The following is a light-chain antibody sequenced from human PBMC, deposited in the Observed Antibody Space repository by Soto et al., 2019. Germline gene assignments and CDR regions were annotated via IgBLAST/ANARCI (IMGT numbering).Light chain of an antibody. J-gene: IGKJ4*01. V-gene: IGKV3D-20*01. Sequence: EIVLTQSPATLSLSPGESATLSCGSSQRVSNNYLAWYQQKPGLAPRLLIYDASSGATGIPDRFTGSGSGTDFTLTISRLEPEDFAVYYCQKYGNTPLSFGGGTKVDTK. CDR3: QKYGNTPLS. CDR2: DAS. CDR1: QRVSNNY.